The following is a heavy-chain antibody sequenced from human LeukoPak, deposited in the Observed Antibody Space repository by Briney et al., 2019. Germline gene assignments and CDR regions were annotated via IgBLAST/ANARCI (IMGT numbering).Heavy chain of an antibody. CDR1: GFTFSSYT. J-gene: IGHJ3*02. D-gene: IGHD6-6*01. Sequence: GGSLRLSCAASGFTFSSYTMNWVRQPPGKGLEWVSNIGTSSTTIYYADSVKGRFTISRDNAKNSLYLQMTGLRVEDTAVYYCATRGIAALADYDIWGQGTMVTVSS. CDR3: ATRGIAALADYDI. V-gene: IGHV3-48*04. CDR2: IGTSSTTI.